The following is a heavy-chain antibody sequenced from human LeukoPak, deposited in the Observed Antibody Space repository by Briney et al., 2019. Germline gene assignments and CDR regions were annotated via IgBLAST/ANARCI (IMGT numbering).Heavy chain of an antibody. CDR2: INPNSGGT. Sequence: ASVKVSCKASGYTFTGYYMHWVRQAPGQGLEWMGWINPNSGGTNYAQKFQGRVTMTRDTSFSTAYMELSRLRSDDTAVYYCAGSAPRKEDYYYYYYMDVWGKGTTVTVSS. CDR1: GYTFTGYY. V-gene: IGHV1-2*02. J-gene: IGHJ6*03. CDR3: AGSAPRKEDYYYYYYMDV.